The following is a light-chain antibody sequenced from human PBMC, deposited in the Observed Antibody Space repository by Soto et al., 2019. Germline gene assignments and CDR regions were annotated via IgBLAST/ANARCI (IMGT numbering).Light chain of an antibody. CDR1: SSNIGAGYD. J-gene: IGLJ2*01. CDR2: GNS. CDR3: QSYDSSLSGSV. V-gene: IGLV1-40*01. Sequence: QPVLTRPPSVSGAPGQRVTISCTGSSSNIGAGYDVHWYQQLPGTAPKLLIYGNSNRPSEVPDRFSGSKSGTSASLAITGLQAEDEADYYCQSYDSSLSGSVFGGGTQLTVL.